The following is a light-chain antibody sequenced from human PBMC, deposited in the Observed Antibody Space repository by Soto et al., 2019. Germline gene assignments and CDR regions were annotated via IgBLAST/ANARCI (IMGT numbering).Light chain of an antibody. CDR1: QGISNL. J-gene: IGKJ5*01. V-gene: IGKV1-27*01. CDR3: QQSYRTPIT. CDR2: AAA. Sequence: DIQMTQSPSSLSASVGERVTITCRASQGISNLLAWYQQRPGKLPKLLIYAAATLQPGVPSRFSGSGSGTDFTLTISSLQPEDFATYYCQQSYRTPITFGQGTRLEN.